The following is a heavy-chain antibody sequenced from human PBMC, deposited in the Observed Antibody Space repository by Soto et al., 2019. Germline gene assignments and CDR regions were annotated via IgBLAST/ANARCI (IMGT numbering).Heavy chain of an antibody. CDR1: GGTFSSYA. CDR2: IIPIFGTA. V-gene: IGHV1-69*01. J-gene: IGHJ3*02. CDR3: AGYYGSGTYPRLPFDI. D-gene: IGHD3-10*01. Sequence: QVQLVQSGAEVKKPGSSVKVSSKASGGTFSSYAISWVRQAPGQGLEWMGGIIPIFGTANYAQKFQGRVTITADESTSTAYMELSSLRSEDTAVYYCAGYYGSGTYPRLPFDIWGQGTMVTVSS.